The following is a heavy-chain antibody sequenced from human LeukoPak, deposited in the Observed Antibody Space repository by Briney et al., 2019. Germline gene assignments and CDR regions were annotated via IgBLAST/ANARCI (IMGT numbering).Heavy chain of an antibody. CDR2: ISDSGGST. D-gene: IGHD2-2*01. V-gene: IGHV3-23*01. CDR3: ARDGRSSTYDY. J-gene: IGHJ4*02. CDR1: GITLSNYG. Sequence: PGGSLRLSCAVSGITLSNYGMSWVRQAPGKGLEWVAGISDSGGSTNYADSVKGRFTISRDNAKNSLYLQMNSLRAEDTAVYYCARDGRSSTYDYWCQGTLVTVSS.